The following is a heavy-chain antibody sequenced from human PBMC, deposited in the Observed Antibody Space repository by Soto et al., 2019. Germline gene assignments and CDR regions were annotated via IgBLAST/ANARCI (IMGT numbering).Heavy chain of an antibody. D-gene: IGHD6-13*01. CDR2: ISYDGSNK. J-gene: IGHJ5*01. Sequence: QIQVVESGGGVVQPGRSLRLSCAASGFTFSGYAMHWVRQAPGKGLEWVAVISYDGSNKYYADSVKGRFTISRDNSKNTVDLQMNSLRTEDTALFYCVRGVGYRFDSWGQGTLVTVSS. CDR1: GFTFSGYA. CDR3: VRGVGYRFDS. V-gene: IGHV3-30-3*01.